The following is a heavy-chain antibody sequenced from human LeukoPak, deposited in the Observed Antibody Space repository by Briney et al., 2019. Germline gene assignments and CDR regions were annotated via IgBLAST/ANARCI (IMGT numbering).Heavy chain of an antibody. CDR3: ARRSENDYGPFDY. V-gene: IGHV4-39*07. D-gene: IGHD4-17*01. CDR2: IYYSGST. CDR1: GGSISSSSYY. Sequence: SETLSLTCTVSGGSISSSSYYWGWIRQPPGKGLEWIGSIYYSGSTKYNPSLNSRVTISVDTSKNQFSLKLRSVTAADTALYYCARRSENDYGPFDYWGQGTLVTVSS. J-gene: IGHJ4*02.